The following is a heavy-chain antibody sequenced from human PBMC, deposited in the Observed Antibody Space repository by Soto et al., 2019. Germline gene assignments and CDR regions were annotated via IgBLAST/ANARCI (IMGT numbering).Heavy chain of an antibody. CDR3: ARDGFNYYDSSGYYRLFDS. Sequence: KTSETLSLTCTVSGGSVSSGSYYWSWIRQPPGKGLEWIGYIYYSGSTNYNPSLKSRVTMSVDRSINQFSLKLSSVTAADTAVYYCARDGFNYYDSSGYYRLFDSWGLGTLVTVSS. V-gene: IGHV4-61*01. CDR1: GGSVSSGSYY. J-gene: IGHJ5*01. D-gene: IGHD3-22*01. CDR2: IYYSGST.